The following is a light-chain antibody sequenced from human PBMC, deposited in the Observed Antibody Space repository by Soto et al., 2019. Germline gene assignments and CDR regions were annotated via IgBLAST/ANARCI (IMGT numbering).Light chain of an antibody. V-gene: IGKV3-15*01. CDR2: GAS. Sequence: EIVMTQSPATLSVSPGERATLSCRASQSVRSNLAWYQQKPGQAPRLLIYGASTRATGIPARFSGSGSGTEFTLTISSLQSEDFAVYYCQQYNNWPCTFGQGTKLEIK. J-gene: IGKJ2*02. CDR1: QSVRSN. CDR3: QQYNNWPCT.